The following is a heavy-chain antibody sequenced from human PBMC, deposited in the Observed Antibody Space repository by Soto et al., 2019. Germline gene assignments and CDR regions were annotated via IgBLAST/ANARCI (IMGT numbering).Heavy chain of an antibody. Sequence: EIQLVESGGGVVKPGGSLRLSCAASGFTFSDYIMNWVRQAPGKGLEWVSAISSSSSYIFYADSVKGRFTISRDNAKNSLFLHMNSLRADETAVYFSARPREYCSSTNCYVAFDIWGQGTMVTVSP. D-gene: IGHD2-2*01. V-gene: IGHV3-21*06. CDR1: GFTFSDYI. CDR2: ISSSSSYI. CDR3: ARPREYCSSTNCYVAFDI. J-gene: IGHJ3*02.